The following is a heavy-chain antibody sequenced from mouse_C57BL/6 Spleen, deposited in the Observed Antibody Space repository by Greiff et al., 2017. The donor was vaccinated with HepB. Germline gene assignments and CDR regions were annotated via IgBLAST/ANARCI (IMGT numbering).Heavy chain of an antibody. V-gene: IGHV1-15*01. Sequence: QVQLKESGAELVRPGASVTLSCKASGYTFTDYEMHWVKQTPVHGLEWIGAIDPETGGTAYNQKFKGKAILTADKSSSTAYMELRSLTSEDSAVYYCTRWGLLPSYEMDYWGQGTSVTVSS. CDR2: IDPETGGT. CDR1: GYTFTDYE. CDR3: TRWGLLPSYEMDY. J-gene: IGHJ4*01. D-gene: IGHD2-3*01.